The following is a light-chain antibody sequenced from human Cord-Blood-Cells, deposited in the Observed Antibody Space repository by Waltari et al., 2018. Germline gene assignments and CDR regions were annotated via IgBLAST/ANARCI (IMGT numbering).Light chain of an antibody. CDR2: AAS. Sequence: GDRVTITCRASQSISSYLNWYQQKPGKAPKLLIYAASSLQSGVPSRFSGSGSGTDFTLTISSLQPEDFATYYCQQSYSTPRTFGQGTKVEIK. J-gene: IGKJ1*01. CDR3: QQSYSTPRT. V-gene: IGKV1-39*01. CDR1: QSISSY.